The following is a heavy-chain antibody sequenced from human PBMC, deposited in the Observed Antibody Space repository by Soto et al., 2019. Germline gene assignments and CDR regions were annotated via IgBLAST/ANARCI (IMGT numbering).Heavy chain of an antibody. CDR3: ARGRAKRGTAAYSYMDV. J-gene: IGHJ6*03. CDR1: GSTFTSSD. D-gene: IGHD1-1*01. CDR2: MNPNSGNT. V-gene: IGHV1-8*01. Sequence: ASVTVSCKASGSTFTSSDINSGRQAHRQGLEWMGWMNPNSGNTGYAQKFQGRVTMTRNTSISTAYMELSSLRSEDTAVYYRARGRAKRGTAAYSYMDVWGKGTTVTVSS.